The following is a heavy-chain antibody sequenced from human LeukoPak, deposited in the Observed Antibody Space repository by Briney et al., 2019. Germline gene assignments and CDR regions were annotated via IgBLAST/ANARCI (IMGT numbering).Heavy chain of an antibody. D-gene: IGHD1-26*01. CDR2: IYHSGNT. V-gene: IGHV4-59*01. Sequence: SETLSLTCTVPGGSISSYYWSWIRQPPGKGLEWIGYIYHSGNTNYNPSLKSRVTISGDTSKNQFSLKLSSVTAADTAVYYCASVGATSADDYWGQGTLVTVSS. CDR3: ASVGATSADDY. CDR1: GGSISSYY. J-gene: IGHJ4*02.